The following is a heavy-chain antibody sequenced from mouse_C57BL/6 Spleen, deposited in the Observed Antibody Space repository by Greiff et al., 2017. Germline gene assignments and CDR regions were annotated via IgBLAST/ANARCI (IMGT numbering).Heavy chain of an antibody. J-gene: IGHJ3*01. CDR2: IDPANGNT. D-gene: IGHD2-1*01. CDR1: GFTIKNTY. Sequence: EVQLQQSVAELVRPAASVTLSCTASGFTIKNTYMHWVKQRPEQGLEWIGRIDPANGNTKYAPKVLGKATITAYTSSNTADLQLSSRTTEDSSIYYCARGGNSAWFAYWGQGTLVTVSA. V-gene: IGHV14-3*01. CDR3: ARGGNSAWFAY.